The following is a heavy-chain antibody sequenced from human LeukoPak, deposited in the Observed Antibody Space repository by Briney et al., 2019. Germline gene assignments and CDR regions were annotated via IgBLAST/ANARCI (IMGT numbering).Heavy chain of an antibody. Sequence: PSETLSLTCTVSGGSISSGSYYWSWIRQPAGKGLEWIGRIYTSGSTNYNPSLKSRVTISVDTSKNQFSLKLSSVTAADTAVYYCAREGGRDGYKAEAFDIWGQGTMVTVSS. V-gene: IGHV4-61*02. J-gene: IGHJ3*02. CDR3: AREGGRDGYKAEAFDI. CDR2: IYTSGST. D-gene: IGHD5-24*01. CDR1: GGSISSGSYY.